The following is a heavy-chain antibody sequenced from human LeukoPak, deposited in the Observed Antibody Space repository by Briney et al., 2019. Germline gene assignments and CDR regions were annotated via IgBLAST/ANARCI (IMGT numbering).Heavy chain of an antibody. CDR1: GYIFTSYY. D-gene: IGHD4-23*01. Sequence: ASVKVSCKTSGYIFTSYYMHWVRQAPGQGLEWVGIINPSGGSTNYAQKFQGRVTMTRDTSTSTAYMELRSLRSDDTAVYYCAREPPPMTTVVSDYWGQGTLVTVSS. CDR2: INPSGGST. V-gene: IGHV1-46*01. J-gene: IGHJ4*02. CDR3: AREPPPMTTVVSDY.